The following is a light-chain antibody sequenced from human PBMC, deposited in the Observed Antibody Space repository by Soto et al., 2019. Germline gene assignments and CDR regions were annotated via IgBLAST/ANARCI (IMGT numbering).Light chain of an antibody. V-gene: IGKV4-1*01. CDR1: QSVLYTSNNNNH. CDR2: WAS. CDR3: HQYNKWAST. J-gene: IGKJ3*01. Sequence: DIVMTQAPNSLAVSLGERATINCKSSQSVLYTSNNNNHLGWLNQKSGQHPESLIYWASARECGVPDRIGGGGSVTDFTLTTSSLLTDDVAFYFCHQYNKWASTFG.